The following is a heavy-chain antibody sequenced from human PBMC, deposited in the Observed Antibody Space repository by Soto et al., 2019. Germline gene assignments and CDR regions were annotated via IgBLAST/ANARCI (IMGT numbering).Heavy chain of an antibody. V-gene: IGHV3-23*01. CDR1: GFTFSSYA. CDR2: ISGSGGST. J-gene: IGHJ4*02. CDR3: AKDAGGGYGSCGSCYVKYFDY. D-gene: IGHD2-15*01. Sequence: EVQLLESGGGLVQPGGSLRLSCAASGFTFSSYAMSWVRLAQGKGLEWVSAISGSGGSTYYADSVKGLFTIYRDNSKNTLYLQMSSLRAEDTAVYYCAKDAGGGYGSCGSCYVKYFDYWGQGTMVTVSS.